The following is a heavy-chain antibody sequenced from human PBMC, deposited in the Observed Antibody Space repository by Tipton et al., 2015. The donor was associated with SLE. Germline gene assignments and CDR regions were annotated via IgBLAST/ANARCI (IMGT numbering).Heavy chain of an antibody. Sequence: TLSLTCTVSGGSVSSGSYYWSWIRQPPGKGLEWIGYIYYSGSTNYNPSLKSRVTISVDTSKNQFSLKLSSVTAADTAVYYCARDPAGGYFDYWGQGTLVTVSS. V-gene: IGHV4-61*01. CDR3: ARDPAGGYFDY. CDR2: IYYSGST. J-gene: IGHJ4*02. CDR1: GGSVSSGSYY. D-gene: IGHD2-2*01.